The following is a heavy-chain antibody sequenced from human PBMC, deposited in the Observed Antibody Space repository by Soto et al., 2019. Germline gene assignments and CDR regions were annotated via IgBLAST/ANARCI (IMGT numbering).Heavy chain of an antibody. V-gene: IGHV1-18*01. CDR1: GYTFTRYG. CDR3: AKHGQLPYYSYGMDV. J-gene: IGHJ6*02. CDR2: ISGYNGDT. Sequence: QGQLVQSGPEVKKPGASVKVSCKASGYTFTRYGISWVRQAPGQGLEWMGWISGYNGDTNYAQKVQGRVTMTIDTSTRTAYMELRSLTSDDTAIYYCAKHGQLPYYSYGMDVWGQGTTVTVSS. D-gene: IGHD1-1*01.